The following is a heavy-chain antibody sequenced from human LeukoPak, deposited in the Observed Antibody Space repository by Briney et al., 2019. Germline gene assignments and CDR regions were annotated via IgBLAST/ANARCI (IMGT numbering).Heavy chain of an antibody. J-gene: IGHJ4*02. CDR1: GGSFSGYY. Sequence: SETLSLTCAVYGGSFSGYYWSWIRQPPGKGLEWIGEINHSGSTNYNPSLKSRVTISVDTSKNQFSLKLSSVTAADTAVYYCASRSRSSTSCRDYWGQGTLVTVSS. CDR3: ASRSRSSTSCRDY. CDR2: INHSGST. V-gene: IGHV4-34*01. D-gene: IGHD2-2*01.